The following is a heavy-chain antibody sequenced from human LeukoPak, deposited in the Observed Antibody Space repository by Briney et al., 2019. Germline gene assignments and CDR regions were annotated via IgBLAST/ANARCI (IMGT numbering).Heavy chain of an antibody. CDR1: GGSISSYY. V-gene: IGHV4-59*01. D-gene: IGHD6-19*01. CDR2: IYYSGST. J-gene: IGHJ4*02. CDR3: ARSSGWFPGDEYYFDY. Sequence: SETLSLTCTVSGGSISSYYWSWIRQPPGKGLEWIGYIYYSGSTNYNPSLKSRVTISVDTSKNQFSLKLSSVTAADTAVYYCARSSGWFPGDEYYFDYWGQGTLVTVSS.